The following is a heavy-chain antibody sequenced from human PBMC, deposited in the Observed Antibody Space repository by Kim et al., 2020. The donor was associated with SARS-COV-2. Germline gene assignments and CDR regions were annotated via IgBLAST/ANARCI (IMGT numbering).Heavy chain of an antibody. V-gene: IGHV3-33*05. CDR1: GFTFSSYG. D-gene: IGHD3-22*01. J-gene: IGHJ3*02. Sequence: GGSLRLSCAASGFTFSSYGMHWVRQAPGKGPEWVAIISYDASNKYYADSVKGRFTISRDNSKNTVYLQMNSLRAEDTAVYYCATSGEYYYDSNGLGAFDIWGQGTVVTVSS. CDR3: ATSGEYYYDSNGLGAFDI. CDR2: ISYDASNK.